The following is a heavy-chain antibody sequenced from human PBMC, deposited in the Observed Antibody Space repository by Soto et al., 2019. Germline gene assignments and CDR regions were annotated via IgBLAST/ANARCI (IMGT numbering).Heavy chain of an antibody. CDR2: IFHSGST. CDR1: RSFINSGGFY. J-gene: IGHJ5*02. V-gene: IGHV4-31*03. CDR3: VRGGIAGHWFDP. Sequence: SETLSLTCSVSRSFINSGGFYYSWILQPPGKGLEWLGYIFHSGSTLYNPSLRGRLTLSADTSRNQLSLYLTSVTAADTAVYYCVRGGIAGHWFDPWGQGILVTVSS. D-gene: IGHD2-15*01.